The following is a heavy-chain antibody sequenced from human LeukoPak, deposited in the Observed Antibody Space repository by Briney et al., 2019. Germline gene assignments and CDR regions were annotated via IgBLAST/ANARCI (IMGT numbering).Heavy chain of an antibody. Sequence: PGGSLRLSCAASGLSFCSNGMHWVPQAPRQGLVWVAVISNDGIDKYYEDSVRGRFTISRDNSKNKLYLQMNSLRPEDTAGYYCAKVAGWDLFKDAFDIWGQGTMVIVSS. CDR3: AKVAGWDLFKDAFDI. D-gene: IGHD3-10*01. V-gene: IGHV3-30*18. CDR2: ISNDGIDK. CDR1: GLSFCSNG. J-gene: IGHJ3*02.